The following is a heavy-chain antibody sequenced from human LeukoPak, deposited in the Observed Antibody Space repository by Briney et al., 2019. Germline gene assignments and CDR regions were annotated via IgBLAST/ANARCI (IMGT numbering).Heavy chain of an antibody. CDR3: ARDSDPFSAAAGLGGY. D-gene: IGHD6-13*01. CDR2: IWYDGSNK. J-gene: IGHJ4*02. V-gene: IGHV3-33*01. Sequence: GRSLRLSCAASGFTFSSYGMHWVRQAPGKGLEWVAVIWYDGSNKYYADSAKGRFTISRDNSKNTLYLQMNSLRAEDTAVYYCARDSDPFSAAAGLGGYWGQGTLVTVSS. CDR1: GFTFSSYG.